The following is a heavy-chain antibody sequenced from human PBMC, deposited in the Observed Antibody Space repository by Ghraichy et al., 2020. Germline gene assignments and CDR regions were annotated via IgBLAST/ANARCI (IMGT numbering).Heavy chain of an antibody. CDR3: ARIAVSGTWYFDL. CDR1: GFTFSTCS. J-gene: IGHJ2*01. D-gene: IGHD6-19*01. V-gene: IGHV3-21*01. Sequence: LSLTCAASGFTFSTCSMVWVRQAPGKGLEWVSSISSSSGYIYYADSVKGRFTISRDNAKNSLYLQMNSLIAEDTAVYSCARIAVSGTWYFDLWGRGTLVTVSS. CDR2: ISSSSGYI.